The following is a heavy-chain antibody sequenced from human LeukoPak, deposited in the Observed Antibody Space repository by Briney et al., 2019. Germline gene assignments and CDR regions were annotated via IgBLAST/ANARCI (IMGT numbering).Heavy chain of an antibody. J-gene: IGHJ6*03. Sequence: GASVKVSCKASGYTFTSYYMSWVRQAPGQGLEWMGGIIPIFGTANYAQKFQGRVTITADESTSTAYMELSSLRSEDTAVYYCATGVEYDDILTGPYYNHMDVWGKGTTVTISS. V-gene: IGHV1-69*13. CDR1: GYTFTSYY. CDR3: ATGVEYDDILTGPYYNHMDV. CDR2: IIPIFGTA. D-gene: IGHD3-9*01.